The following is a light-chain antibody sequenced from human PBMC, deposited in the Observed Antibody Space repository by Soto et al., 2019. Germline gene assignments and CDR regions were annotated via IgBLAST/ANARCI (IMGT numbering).Light chain of an antibody. CDR1: SSNIGAGYD. J-gene: IGLJ3*02. CDR3: QSYDRSLSGSV. CDR2: GNS. V-gene: IGLV1-40*01. Sequence: QSALTQPPSVSGAPGQRVTISCTGSSSNIGAGYDVHWYQQPPGTAPKLLIYGNSNRPSGVPDRFSGSKSGTSASLAITGLQAADEADYYCQSYDRSLSGSVFGGGTKLTVL.